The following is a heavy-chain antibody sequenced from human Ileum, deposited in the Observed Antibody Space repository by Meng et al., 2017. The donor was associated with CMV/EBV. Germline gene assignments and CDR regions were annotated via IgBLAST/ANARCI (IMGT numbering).Heavy chain of an antibody. CDR2: IRSRTNSYAT. Sequence: GGSLRLSCAASGFTFSGSDLHWVRQASGKGLEWVGLIRSRTNSYATAYGASVKGRFSIFGDDSKNTAYLQMNSLKTEDTAVYYCTTGWRITIFGVVTYFDYWGQGTLVTVSS. CDR3: TTGWRITIFGVVTYFDY. D-gene: IGHD3-3*01. V-gene: IGHV3-73*01. CDR1: GFTFSGSD. J-gene: IGHJ4*02.